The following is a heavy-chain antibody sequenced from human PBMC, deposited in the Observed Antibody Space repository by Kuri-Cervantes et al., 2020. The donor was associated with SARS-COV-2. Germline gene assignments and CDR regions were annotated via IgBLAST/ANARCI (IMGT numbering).Heavy chain of an antibody. Sequence: GGSLRLSCAASGFPFNSYGMHWVRRAPGMGLEWVAVMWFIGGNEHYAVSVKGRFTISRDSSKNMVYLQMNSLRVEDTGVYYCAKGYSYGYWGTFDSWGQGTLVTVSS. V-gene: IGHV3-33*03. D-gene: IGHD5-18*01. J-gene: IGHJ4*02. CDR3: AKGYSYGYWGTFDS. CDR1: GFPFNSYG. CDR2: MWFIGGNE.